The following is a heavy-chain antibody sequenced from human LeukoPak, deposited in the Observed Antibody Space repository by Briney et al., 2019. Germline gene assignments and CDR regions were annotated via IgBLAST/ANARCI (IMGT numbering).Heavy chain of an antibody. CDR1: GFTFSSYS. Sequence: GGSLRLSCAASGFTFSSYSMNWVRQAPGKGLEWVSSISSSSSYIYYADSVKGRFSISRGNSKNTLYLQMDSLRAEDTAVYYCARVGIYGDSRRVPFDYWGQGTLVTVSS. CDR2: ISSSSSYI. D-gene: IGHD4-17*01. J-gene: IGHJ4*02. CDR3: ARVGIYGDSRRVPFDY. V-gene: IGHV3-21*01.